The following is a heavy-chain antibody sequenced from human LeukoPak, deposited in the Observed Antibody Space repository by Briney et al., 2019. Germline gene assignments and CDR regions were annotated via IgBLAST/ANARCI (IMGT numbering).Heavy chain of an antibody. J-gene: IGHJ4*02. Sequence: GGSLRLSCAASGFTFSSYEMNWVRQAPGKGLEWVSYISSSGSTIYYADSVKGRFTISRDNAKNTLNLQMNSLRAEDTAVYYCARRSGIAVAGAFDYWGQGTLVTVSS. CDR1: GFTFSSYE. CDR3: ARRSGIAVAGAFDY. V-gene: IGHV3-48*03. CDR2: ISSSGSTI. D-gene: IGHD6-19*01.